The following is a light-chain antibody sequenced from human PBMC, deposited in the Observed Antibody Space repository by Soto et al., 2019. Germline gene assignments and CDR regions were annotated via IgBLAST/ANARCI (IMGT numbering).Light chain of an antibody. CDR2: DAS. CDR3: QQYNSYSLIT. CDR1: QSIGRW. Sequence: DIQITQPPSTLSASVGDRVTITCRASQSIGRWLAWYQQKPGKAPKLLIYDASSLESGVPSRFSGSGSGTEFTLTISSLQPDDFATYYCQQYNSYSLITFGQGTRLEIK. V-gene: IGKV1-5*01. J-gene: IGKJ5*01.